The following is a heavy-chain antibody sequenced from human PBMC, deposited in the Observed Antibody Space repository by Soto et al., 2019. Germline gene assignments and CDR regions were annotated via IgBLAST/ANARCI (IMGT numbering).Heavy chain of an antibody. CDR2: ISSSSSYT. V-gene: IGHV3-11*06. CDR3: AREWFGEFGYFDY. CDR1: GFTFSDYY. Sequence: VGSLRLSCAASGFTFSDYYMSWIRQAPGKGLEWVSYISSSSSYTNYADSVKGRFTISRDNAKNSLYLQMNSLRAEDTAVYYCAREWFGEFGYFDYWGQGTLVTAPQ. J-gene: IGHJ4*02. D-gene: IGHD3-10*01.